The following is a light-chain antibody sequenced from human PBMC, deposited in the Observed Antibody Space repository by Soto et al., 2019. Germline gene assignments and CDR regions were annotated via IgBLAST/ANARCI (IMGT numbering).Light chain of an antibody. CDR2: DAS. J-gene: IGKJ4*01. CDR3: QQRSNWPLT. Sequence: EIVLTQSPATLSLSPGERATLSCRASQSVSSYLAWYQQKPGKAPRLRIYDASNRSTGIPARFSGSGSGTDFTLTISSLETEDGPVYYCQQRSNWPLTFGGGTKVLIK. V-gene: IGKV3-11*01. CDR1: QSVSSY.